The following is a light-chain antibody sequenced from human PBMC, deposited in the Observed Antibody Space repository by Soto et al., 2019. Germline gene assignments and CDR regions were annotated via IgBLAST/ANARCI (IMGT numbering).Light chain of an antibody. CDR2: VVG. Sequence: QSALTQPRSVSGSPGQSVTISCTGTSSDVGGYNYVSWYQQHPGKAPKLMIYVVGKRPSGVPDRFSGSKSGNTASLTISGLQAEDEADYYCCSYAGSYTYVFGTGTKLTVL. CDR3: CSYAGSYTYV. J-gene: IGLJ1*01. V-gene: IGLV2-11*01. CDR1: SSDVGGYNY.